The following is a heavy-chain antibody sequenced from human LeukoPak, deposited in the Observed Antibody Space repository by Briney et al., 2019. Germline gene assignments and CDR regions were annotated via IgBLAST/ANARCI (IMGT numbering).Heavy chain of an antibody. CDR2: IGTRSSYI. CDR1: GFTFSTYS. V-gene: IGHV3-21*01. D-gene: IGHD3-16*01. J-gene: IGHJ4*02. Sequence: GGSLRLSCAASGFTFSTYSMNWVRQAPGKGLEWVSSIGTRSSYIYYVDSVRGRFTISRDNAKKSLYLQMNSLRVEDSAVYYCAGDQGGNRWTYWGQGTLVTVSS. CDR3: AGDQGGNRWTY.